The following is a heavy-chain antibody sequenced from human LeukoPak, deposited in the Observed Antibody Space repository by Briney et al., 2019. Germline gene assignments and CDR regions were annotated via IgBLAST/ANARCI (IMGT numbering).Heavy chain of an antibody. V-gene: IGHV4-30-2*01. CDR2: IYHSGST. CDR1: GGSISSGGYS. D-gene: IGHD2-15*01. J-gene: IGHJ4*02. Sequence: TSETLSLTCAVSGGSISSGGYSWSWIRQPPGKGLEWIGYIYHSGSTYYNPSLKSRVTISVDRSKNQFSLKLSSVTAAGTAVYYCARGYCSGGSCLNFDYWCQGTLVTVSS. CDR3: ARGYCSGGSCLNFDY.